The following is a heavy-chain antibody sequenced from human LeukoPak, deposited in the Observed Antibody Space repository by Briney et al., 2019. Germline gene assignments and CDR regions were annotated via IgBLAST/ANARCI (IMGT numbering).Heavy chain of an antibody. J-gene: IGHJ4*02. V-gene: IGHV3-23*01. CDR3: AKTPAIRDSSGYYYDY. CDR2: ISGSGGST. D-gene: IGHD3-22*01. Sequence: HPGGSLRLSCAASGFTFNSYAMSWVRQAPGKGLEWVSAISGSGGSTYYADSVKGRFTISRDNSKNTLYLQMNSLRAEDTAVYYCAKTPAIRDSSGYYYDYWGQGTLVTVSS. CDR1: GFTFNSYA.